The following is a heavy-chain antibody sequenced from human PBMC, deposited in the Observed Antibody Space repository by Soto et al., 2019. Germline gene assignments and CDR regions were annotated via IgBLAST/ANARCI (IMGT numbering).Heavy chain of an antibody. D-gene: IGHD3-3*01. J-gene: IGHJ6*02. V-gene: IGHV1-18*04. Sequence: ASAKVSCQASGYIFRSYGISWVRQAPGQGLEWMGWMSAYNGNTNYAQNLQGRVTMTIDASTSTAYMELRSLRSDDTAVYYCARWGYDYWSGTARYYYGMDVWGQGTTVTVSS. CDR3: ARWGYDYWSGTARYYYGMDV. CDR1: GYIFRSYG. CDR2: MSAYNGNT.